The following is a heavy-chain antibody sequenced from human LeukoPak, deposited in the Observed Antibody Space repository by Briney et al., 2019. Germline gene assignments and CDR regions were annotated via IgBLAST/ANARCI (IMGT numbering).Heavy chain of an antibody. Sequence: PSETLSLTCTVSGGSINNYHWGWIRQPPGKGLEWIGYISYSGTTNYNPSLKSRVTISVDMSKSQFSLKLNPVTAADTAVYYCGRVTTGTVDHWGQGTLVTVSS. V-gene: IGHV4-59*01. J-gene: IGHJ4*02. CDR1: GGSINNYH. CDR3: GRVTTGTVDH. CDR2: ISYSGTT. D-gene: IGHD1-1*01.